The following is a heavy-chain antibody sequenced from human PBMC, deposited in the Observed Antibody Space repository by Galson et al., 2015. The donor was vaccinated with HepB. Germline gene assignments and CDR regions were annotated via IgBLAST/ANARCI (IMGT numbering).Heavy chain of an antibody. CDR1: GFTFSNYA. D-gene: IGHD4-11*01. CDR3: ARDYRGHDF. Sequence: SLRLSCAGSGFTFSNYAMNWVRQAPGKGLEWVSALSGSGGSTYSADSVKGRFTISRDNSKNTLYLQMNSLRAEDTAIYYCARDYRGHDFWGQGTLVTVSS. J-gene: IGHJ4*02. CDR2: LSGSGGST. V-gene: IGHV3-23*01.